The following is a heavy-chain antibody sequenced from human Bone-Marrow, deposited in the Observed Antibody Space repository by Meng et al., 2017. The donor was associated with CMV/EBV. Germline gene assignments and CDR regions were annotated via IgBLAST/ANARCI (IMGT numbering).Heavy chain of an antibody. Sequence: GGSLRLSCAASGFIFSSYEMNWVRQTPGKGLEWISYIDSRGSSIFYADSVKGRFAISRDNAKNSLYLQMNSLRAEDTAVYYCAREIGNYDYYSGMDVWGQGNTVTVSS. J-gene: IGHJ6*02. V-gene: IGHV3-48*03. CDR1: GFIFSSYE. D-gene: IGHD4-23*01. CDR3: AREIGNYDYYSGMDV. CDR2: IDSRGSSI.